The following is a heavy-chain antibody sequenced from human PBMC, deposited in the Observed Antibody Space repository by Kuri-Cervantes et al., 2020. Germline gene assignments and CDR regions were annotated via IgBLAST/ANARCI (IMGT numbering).Heavy chain of an antibody. CDR1: GFTFSSWA. J-gene: IGHJ4*02. Sequence: GGSLRLSCAASGFTFSSWAMTWVRQAPGKGLEWVSTLSGSGGSTYYADSVKGRFTISRDNSKNTLFLQVNSLRAEDTAVYYCAKVGDSSGYYPPGVGYWGQGTLVTVSS. V-gene: IGHV3-23*01. D-gene: IGHD3-22*01. CDR2: LSGSGGST. CDR3: AKVGDSSGYYPPGVGY.